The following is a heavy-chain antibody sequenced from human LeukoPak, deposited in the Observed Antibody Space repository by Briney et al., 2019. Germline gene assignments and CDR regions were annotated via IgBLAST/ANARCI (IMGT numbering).Heavy chain of an antibody. D-gene: IGHD2-15*01. CDR2: ISNSGSSK. Sequence: GGSLRLPCAASGFTFSNYDMNWVRQVPGKGLEWVSYISNSGSSKYYVDSVKGRFTISRDNAKNSLYLQMNSLRAEDTAVYYCASLTVTGGSLSDYWGQGTLVTVSS. CDR3: ASLTVTGGSLSDY. J-gene: IGHJ4*02. V-gene: IGHV3-48*03. CDR1: GFTFSNYD.